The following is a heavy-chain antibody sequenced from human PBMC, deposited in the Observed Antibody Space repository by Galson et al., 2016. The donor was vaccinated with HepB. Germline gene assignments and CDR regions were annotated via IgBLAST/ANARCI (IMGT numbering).Heavy chain of an antibody. CDR2: IDPSDSYT. V-gene: IGHV5-10-1*01. J-gene: IGHJ4*02. CDR1: GYSFNSYW. Sequence: QSGAEVKKPGESLRISCKGSGYSFNSYWISWVRQMPGKGLEWMGRIDPSDSYTNYSPSFQGHVSISADKSISTAYLQWSSLKASDTAMYYCARLDFDQRMDFDSWGQGTLVTVST. CDR3: ARLDFDQRMDFDS. D-gene: IGHD2-2*01.